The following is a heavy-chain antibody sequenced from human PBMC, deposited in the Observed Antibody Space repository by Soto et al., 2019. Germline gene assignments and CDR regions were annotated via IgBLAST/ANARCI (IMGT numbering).Heavy chain of an antibody. CDR2: IYYSGST. V-gene: IGHV4-31*03. CDR3: ARSWPSSGGSEGYSVLGY. D-gene: IGHD2-15*01. CDR1: GGSISSGGYY. J-gene: IGHJ4*02. Sequence: QVQLQESGPGLVKPSQTLSLTCTVSGGSISSGGYYWSWIRQHPGKGLEWIGYIYYSGSTYYNPSLKSRVTISVDTSKNEFSLKLSSVTAADTAVYYCARSWPSSGGSEGYSVLGYWGQGTLVTVSS.